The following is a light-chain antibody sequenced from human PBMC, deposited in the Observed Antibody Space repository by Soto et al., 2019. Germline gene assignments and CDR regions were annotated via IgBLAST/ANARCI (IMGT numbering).Light chain of an antibody. CDR1: QSVTKND. V-gene: IGKV3-20*01. J-gene: IGKJ1*01. CDR2: CAF. Sequence: EIVLTQAPGTLSLSPGERATLSCRASQSVTKNDLAWYQQRPGQATRLLMYCAFNRATGITDRFSGSGSGTDFTLAISRLEPEDFALYFCQQSGPSPGTFGQGTKVDIK. CDR3: QQSGPSPGT.